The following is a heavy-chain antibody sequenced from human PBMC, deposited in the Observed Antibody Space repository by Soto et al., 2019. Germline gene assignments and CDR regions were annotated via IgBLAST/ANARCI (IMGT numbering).Heavy chain of an antibody. J-gene: IGHJ4*02. CDR3: ARSSRVGYCSGGDCSNFDY. D-gene: IGHD2-15*01. V-gene: IGHV4-39*01. CDR1: GGSISSSSTYY. CDR2: ISYRGST. Sequence: SETLSLTCTVSGGSISSSSTYYWGWIRQPPGKGLEWIGTISYRGSTYYNPSLKSRVTISVDTSKNQFSLKLSSVTAADTAVYYCARSSRVGYCSGGDCSNFDYWGQGTLVTVSS.